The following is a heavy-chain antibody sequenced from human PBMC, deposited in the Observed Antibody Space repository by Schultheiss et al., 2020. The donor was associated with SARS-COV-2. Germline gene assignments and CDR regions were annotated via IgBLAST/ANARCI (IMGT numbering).Heavy chain of an antibody. Sequence: GESLKISCRASGYSFSTYWIGWVRQLPGKGLEWMGIIYPDDSDTRYSPSFQGQVTISADKSISTAYLQWSSLKASDTAMYYCARRTARPPYYYYYYGMDVWGQGTTVTVSS. CDR1: GYSFSTYW. D-gene: IGHD6-6*01. CDR2: IYPDDSDT. CDR3: ARRTARPPYYYYYYGMDV. V-gene: IGHV5-51*01. J-gene: IGHJ6*02.